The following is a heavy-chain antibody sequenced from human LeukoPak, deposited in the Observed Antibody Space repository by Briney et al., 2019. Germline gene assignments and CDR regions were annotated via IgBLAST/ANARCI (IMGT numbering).Heavy chain of an antibody. CDR3: ARGPPNWGYDY. J-gene: IGHJ4*02. Sequence: ASVKVSCKASGYTFTSYDFNWVRQATGQRPEWMGWMSPNSGDTGYAQKFQDRVTMTRNTSISTAYMELSSLRSDDTAVYYCARGPPNWGYDYWGPGTLVTVS. V-gene: IGHV1-8*01. CDR1: GYTFTSYD. D-gene: IGHD7-27*01. CDR2: MSPNSGDT.